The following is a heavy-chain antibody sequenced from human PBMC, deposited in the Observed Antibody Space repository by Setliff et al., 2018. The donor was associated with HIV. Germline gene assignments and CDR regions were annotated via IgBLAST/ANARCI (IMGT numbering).Heavy chain of an antibody. J-gene: IGHJ4*02. D-gene: IGHD2-21*01. CDR3: ARDRTFRTTRVFDY. Sequence: ASVKVSCKASGYTFTSYYMHWVRQAPGQGLEWMGIINPSSGSTTYAQKLQGRVTMTTDTSTSTAYMELRSLRSDDTAVYYCARDRTFRTTRVFDYWGQGTLVTVSS. V-gene: IGHV1-46*01. CDR1: GYTFTSYY. CDR2: INPSSGST.